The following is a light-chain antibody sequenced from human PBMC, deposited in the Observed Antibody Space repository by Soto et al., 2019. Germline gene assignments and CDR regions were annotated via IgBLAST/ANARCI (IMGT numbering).Light chain of an antibody. Sequence: EIVLTQSPGTLSLSSGERATLSCRASQSVSSSYLAWYQQKPGQAPRLLVYATSSRATGIPDRFSGSGSGTDFTLTISRLEPEDFTVYYCQQYGSSSFTFGQRTKMEIK. CDR3: QQYGSSSFT. V-gene: IGKV3-20*01. J-gene: IGKJ2*01. CDR1: QSVSSSY. CDR2: ATS.